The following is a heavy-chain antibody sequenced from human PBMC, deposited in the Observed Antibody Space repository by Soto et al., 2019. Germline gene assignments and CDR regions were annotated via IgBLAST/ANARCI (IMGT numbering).Heavy chain of an antibody. V-gene: IGHV4-34*01. CDR2: INEIGST. Sequence: QVQLQQWGAGLVKPSETLSLSCAVYGQSFSGHSWAWIRQPPGKGLEWIGEINEIGSTYYNPSLNSPVPISTDTSKNQFSLKLSSVSAADTAAYFCARGSGIVALPGELEDVNYDYWGQGTLVNVSS. D-gene: IGHD1-1*01. CDR1: GQSFSGHS. J-gene: IGHJ4*02. CDR3: ARGSGIVALPGELEDVNYDY.